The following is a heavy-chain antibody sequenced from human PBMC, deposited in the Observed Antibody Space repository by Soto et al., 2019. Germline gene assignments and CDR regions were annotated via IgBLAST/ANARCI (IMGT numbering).Heavy chain of an antibody. CDR1: GFTFSSYA. J-gene: IGHJ4*02. D-gene: IGHD2-2*01. CDR2: ISGSGGST. V-gene: IGHV3-23*01. CDR3: AKGYCSSTSCYADY. Sequence: GGSLRLSCAASGFTFSSYAMSWVRQAPGKGLEWVSAISGSGGSTYYADSVKGRFTISRDNSKNTLYLQMNSLRAEDTAVYYCAKGYCSSTSCYADYWGQGTLVTVSS.